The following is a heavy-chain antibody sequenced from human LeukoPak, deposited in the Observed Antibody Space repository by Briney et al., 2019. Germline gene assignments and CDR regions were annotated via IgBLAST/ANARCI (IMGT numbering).Heavy chain of an antibody. V-gene: IGHV3-48*02. J-gene: IGHJ4*02. CDR1: GFTFSGY. Sequence: GGSLRLSCAASGFTFSGYMNWVLQAPGKGLEWVAYIRSSGSPIYYADSVKGRFTISRDNAKNSLYLQMNSLRDEDTAVYYCVRDPDALDFWGQGTPVTVSS. CDR3: VRDPDALDF. CDR2: IRSSGSPI.